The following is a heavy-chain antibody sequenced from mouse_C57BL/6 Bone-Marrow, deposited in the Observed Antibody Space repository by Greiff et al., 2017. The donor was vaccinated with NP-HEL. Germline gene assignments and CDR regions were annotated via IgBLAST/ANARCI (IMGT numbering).Heavy chain of an antibody. Sequence: EVQGVESGGGLVQPKGSLKLSCAASGFTFNTYAMHWVRQAPGKGLEWVARIRSKSSNYATYYADSVKDRFTISRDDSQSMLYLQMNNLKTEDTAMYYCVREGYYGSSYDWYFDVWGTGTTVTVSS. CDR3: VREGYYGSSYDWYFDV. CDR1: GFTFNTYA. CDR2: IRSKSSNYAT. V-gene: IGHV10-3*01. D-gene: IGHD1-1*01. J-gene: IGHJ1*03.